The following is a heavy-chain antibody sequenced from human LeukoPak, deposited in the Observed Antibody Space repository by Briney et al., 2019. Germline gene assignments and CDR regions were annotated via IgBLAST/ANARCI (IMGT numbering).Heavy chain of an antibody. CDR2: IIPIFGTA. CDR3: ARGNSGYEWGFDY. D-gene: IGHD5-12*01. V-gene: IGHV1-69*05. Sequence: SVKVSCKASGGTFSSYAISWVRQAPGQGLEWMGGIIPIFGTANYAQKFQGRVTITTDESTSTAYMELSSLRSEDTAVYYCARGNSGYEWGFDYWGQGTLVTVSS. CDR1: GGTFSSYA. J-gene: IGHJ4*02.